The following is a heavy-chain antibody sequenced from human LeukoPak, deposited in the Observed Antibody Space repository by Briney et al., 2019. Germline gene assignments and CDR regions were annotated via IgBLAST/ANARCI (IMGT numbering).Heavy chain of an antibody. CDR2: ILSKTDGGTA. V-gene: IGHV3-15*01. CDR3: TTQRAGAFDY. CDR1: GITFSNAW. J-gene: IGHJ4*02. Sequence: GGSLSLSCAASGITFSNAWMTWVRRAPGKGLEWVGRILSKTDGGTANYAAPVKGRFTISRDDSKDTVYLQMNSLKSEDTAAYYCTTQRAGAFDYWGQGTLVTVSS. D-gene: IGHD3-10*01.